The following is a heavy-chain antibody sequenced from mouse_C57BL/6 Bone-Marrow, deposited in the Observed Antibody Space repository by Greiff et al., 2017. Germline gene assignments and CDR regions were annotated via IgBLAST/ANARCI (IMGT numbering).Heavy chain of an antibody. V-gene: IGHV1-53*01. CDR2: INPSNGGP. D-gene: IGHD2-3*01. CDR1: GYTFTSYW. J-gene: IGHJ3*01. Sequence: QVQLKQPGTELVKPGASVKLSCKASGYTFTSYWMHWVKQRPGQGLEWIGNINPSNGGPNSNEKFKSKATLPVDKSSSTASMQRSSLTSEDSAVYYCASENDGYYVTILFAYWGQGTLVTVSA. CDR3: ASENDGYYVTILFAY.